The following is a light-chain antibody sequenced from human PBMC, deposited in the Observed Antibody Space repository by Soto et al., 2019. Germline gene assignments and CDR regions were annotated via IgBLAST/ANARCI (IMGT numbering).Light chain of an antibody. Sequence: DIQMTQSPSSLSASVGARVTITYRASQSIRNYLNWYQQKPGKAPKLLMYAASSLKSGVPSRFGGSGSGTDFTLTISSLQPEDFATYYWQQCYSTPRTFGQGTKVEIK. CDR1: QSIRNY. V-gene: IGKV1-39*01. CDR2: AAS. J-gene: IGKJ1*01. CDR3: QQCYSTPRT.